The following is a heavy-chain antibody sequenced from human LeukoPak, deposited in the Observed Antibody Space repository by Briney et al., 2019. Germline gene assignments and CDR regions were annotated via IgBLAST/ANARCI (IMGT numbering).Heavy chain of an antibody. CDR1: GGSISPYY. D-gene: IGHD3-10*02. Sequence: PSETLSLTCTVSGGSISPYYWSWIRQPPGKGLEWLGYIYYSGNTEYKPSLKSRVAMSVDTSKNQFSLRLSSVTAADTAVYYCARSPGSTMFIDYWGKGTLVTVSS. V-gene: IGHV4-59*01. CDR2: IYYSGNT. J-gene: IGHJ4*02. CDR3: ARSPGSTMFIDY.